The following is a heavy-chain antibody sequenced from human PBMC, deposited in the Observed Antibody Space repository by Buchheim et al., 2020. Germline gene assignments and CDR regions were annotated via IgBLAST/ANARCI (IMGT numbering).Heavy chain of an antibody. CDR2: MDPGGGST. D-gene: IGHD1-26*01. CDR1: GNTFSSHH. Sequence: QVHLVQSGAEVKKPGASVRVSCKASGNTFSSHHVHWVRQAPGQGLEWLGIMDPGGGSTINAQNFQGRGNMTRDTSTSTGYMELSSLTSDDTAVYFCARGADSATFYPPDYWGQGTL. V-gene: IGHV1-46*03. CDR3: ARGADSATFYPPDY. J-gene: IGHJ4*02.